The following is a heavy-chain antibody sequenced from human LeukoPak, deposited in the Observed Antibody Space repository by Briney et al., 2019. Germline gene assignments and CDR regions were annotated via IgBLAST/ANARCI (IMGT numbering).Heavy chain of an antibody. V-gene: IGHV3-30*04. CDR1: GFTFSSYA. J-gene: IGHJ4*02. D-gene: IGHD3-10*01. CDR3: AREHFGEFTYYFDY. Sequence: GGSLRLSCAASGFTFSSYAMHWVRQAPGKGLEWVAVISYDGSNKYYADSVKGRFTISRDNSKNTLYLQMNSLRAEDTAVYYCAREHFGEFTYYFDYWGREPWSPSPQ. CDR2: ISYDGSNK.